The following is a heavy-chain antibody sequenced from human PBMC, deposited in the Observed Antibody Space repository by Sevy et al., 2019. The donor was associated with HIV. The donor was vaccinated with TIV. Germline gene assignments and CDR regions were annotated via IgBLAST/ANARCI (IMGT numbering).Heavy chain of an antibody. D-gene: IGHD6-19*01. CDR3: AGPILTYNNGWSYYDY. CDR1: GASISSSGYY. Sequence: SETLSLTCTVSGASISSSGYYWGWIRQPPGKGLEWIANINYSGIRFYNPSLKSRITISADTSKNQFSLDLNSVTAADTAIYYCAGPILTYNNGWSYYDYWGQGTVVTVSS. V-gene: IGHV4-39*01. CDR2: INYSGIR. J-gene: IGHJ4*02.